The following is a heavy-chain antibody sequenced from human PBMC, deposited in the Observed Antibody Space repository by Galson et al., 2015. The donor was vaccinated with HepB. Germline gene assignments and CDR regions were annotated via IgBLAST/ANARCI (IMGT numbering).Heavy chain of an antibody. CDR1: GFTFSSYA. D-gene: IGHD2-2*01. CDR3: ARDQGVVVPAEGLDY. CDR2: ISYDGSNK. Sequence: SLRLSCAASGFTFSSYAMHWVRQAPGKGLEWVAVISYDGSNKYYADSVKGRFTISRDNSKNTLYLQMNSLRAEDTAVYYCARDQGVVVPAEGLDYWGQGTLVTVSS. J-gene: IGHJ4*02. V-gene: IGHV3-30-3*01.